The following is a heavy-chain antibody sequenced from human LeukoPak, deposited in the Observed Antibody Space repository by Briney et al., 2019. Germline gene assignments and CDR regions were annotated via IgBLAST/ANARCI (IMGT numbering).Heavy chain of an antibody. CDR2: ISYDGSDK. CDR3: ARSRSGYYEDY. D-gene: IGHD5-12*01. Sequence: GGSLRLSCAASGFTFSSYGMHWVRQGPGKGLEWVAVISYDGSDKYLADSVKGRFTISRDNAKNSLYLQMNSLRAEDTAVYYCARSRSGYYEDYWGQGTLVTVSS. CDR1: GFTFSSYG. J-gene: IGHJ4*02. V-gene: IGHV3-30*03.